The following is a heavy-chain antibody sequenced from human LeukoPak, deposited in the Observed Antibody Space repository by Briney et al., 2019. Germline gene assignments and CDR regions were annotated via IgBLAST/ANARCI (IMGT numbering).Heavy chain of an antibody. J-gene: IGHJ5*02. V-gene: IGHV4-39*07. Sequence: SETLSLTCTVSGGSISSRNYYWGWIRQPPGKGLEWIGSIYYSGSTYYNPSLKSRVTISGDTSRNQFSLRLDSVTAADTAVYYCARDAVLDSSWFDPWGQGTLVTVSS. CDR3: ARDAVLDSSWFDP. D-gene: IGHD6-13*01. CDR1: GGSISSRNYY. CDR2: IYYSGST.